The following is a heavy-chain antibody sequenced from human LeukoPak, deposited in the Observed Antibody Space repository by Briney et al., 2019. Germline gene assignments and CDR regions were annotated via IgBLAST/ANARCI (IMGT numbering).Heavy chain of an antibody. D-gene: IGHD3-10*01. CDR1: GGSISSGDYY. J-gene: IGHJ4*02. Sequence: PSQTLSLTCTVSGGSISSGDYYWSWIRQPPGKRLEWIGYIYYSGSTYYNPSLKSRVTISVDTSKNQFSLKLSSVTAADTAVYYCARKSMVRGVVSFFDYWGQGTLVTVSS. CDR3: ARKSMVRGVVSFFDY. V-gene: IGHV4-30-4*01. CDR2: IYYSGST.